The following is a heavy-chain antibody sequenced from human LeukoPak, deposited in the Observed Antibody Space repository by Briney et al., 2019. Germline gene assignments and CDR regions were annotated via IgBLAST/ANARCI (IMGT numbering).Heavy chain of an antibody. CDR1: GGSISSYY. CDR3: AREDRYCSGGSCYS. J-gene: IGHJ4*02. V-gene: IGHV4-4*07. Sequence: PSETLSLTCTVSGGSISSYYWSWIRQPVGKGLEWIGRIYTSGSTNYNPSLKSRVIISVDTSNNQFSLELSSVTAADTAVYYCAREDRYCSGGSCYSWGQGTLVTVSS. CDR2: IYTSGST. D-gene: IGHD2-15*01.